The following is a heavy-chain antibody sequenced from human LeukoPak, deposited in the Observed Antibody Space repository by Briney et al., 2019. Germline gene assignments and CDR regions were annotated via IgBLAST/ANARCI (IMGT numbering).Heavy chain of an antibody. Sequence: GGSLRLSCAASGFTFSSYEMNWVRQAPGKGLEWVSYISSSGSTIYYADSVKGRFTISRDNSKNTVYLQMNSLRAEDTAMYYCAKDTPQVYLDYWGQGTLVTVSS. J-gene: IGHJ4*02. V-gene: IGHV3-48*03. CDR1: GFTFSSYE. CDR2: ISSSGSTI. CDR3: AKDTPQVYLDY.